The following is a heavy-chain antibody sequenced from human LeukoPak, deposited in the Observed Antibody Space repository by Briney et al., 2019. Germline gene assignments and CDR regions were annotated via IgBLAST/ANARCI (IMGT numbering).Heavy chain of an antibody. J-gene: IGHJ6*03. CDR3: TRDGLHCSSSSCHPYYYYYVDV. V-gene: IGHV3-49*04. CDR1: GFTFGDYA. CDR2: IRSKAYGGAA. D-gene: IGHD2-2*01. Sequence: PGGSLRLSRSASGFTFGDYAMSWVRQAPGKGLEWVGFIRSKAYGGAAEYAASVKGRFTISRDDSRSITYLQMNSLKTEDSAVYYCTRDGLHCSSSSCHPYYYYYVDVWGKGTTVTVSS.